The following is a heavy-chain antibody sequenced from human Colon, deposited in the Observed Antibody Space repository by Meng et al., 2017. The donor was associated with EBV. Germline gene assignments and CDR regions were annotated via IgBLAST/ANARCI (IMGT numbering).Heavy chain of an antibody. D-gene: IGHD3-22*01. CDR1: VGPISSGTYY. J-gene: IGHJ5*02. CDR2: IHYSGST. V-gene: IGHV4-31*03. CDR3: ARYVFDSSSLYSNWFDP. Sequence: QVQLQESGPGLVKPSQTLSLTCTVPVGPISSGTYYGGWIRQLPGKGLEWIAYIHYSGSTYYSPSLKSRVTISVDTSKNQLSLKLSSMTAADTAVYYCARYVFDSSSLYSNWFDPWGQGTLVTVSS.